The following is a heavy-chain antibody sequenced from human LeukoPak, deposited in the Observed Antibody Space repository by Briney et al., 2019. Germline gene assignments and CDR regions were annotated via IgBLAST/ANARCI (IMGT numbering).Heavy chain of an antibody. CDR1: GGSINNYY. V-gene: IGHV4-59*01. J-gene: IGHJ5*02. CDR2: IYYSGIT. Sequence: SSETLSLTCTVSGGSINNYYWSWIRQPPGKGLEWIGYIYYSGITNYNPSLKSRITISVDTSKNQFSLKLSSVTAADTAVYYCARYGSGWYGSWFDPWGQGTLVTVSS. D-gene: IGHD6-19*01. CDR3: ARYGSGWYGSWFDP.